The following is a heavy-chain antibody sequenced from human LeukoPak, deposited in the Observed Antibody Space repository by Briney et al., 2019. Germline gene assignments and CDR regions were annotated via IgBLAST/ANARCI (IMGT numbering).Heavy chain of an antibody. D-gene: IGHD2-15*01. CDR1: GFTFSSYA. V-gene: IGHV3-23*01. Sequence: PGGSLRLSCAASGFTFSSYAMSWVRQAPGKGLEWVSAISGSSRNTYYADSVKGRFTISRDNAKNSLYLQMNSLRAEDTAVYYCARDRWELLSNSYHYCGLDVWGQGTTVTVSS. CDR3: ARDRWELLSNSYHYCGLDV. J-gene: IGHJ6*02. CDR2: ISGSSRNT.